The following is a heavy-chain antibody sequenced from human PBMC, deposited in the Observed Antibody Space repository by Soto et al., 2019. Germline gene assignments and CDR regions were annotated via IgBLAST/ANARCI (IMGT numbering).Heavy chain of an antibody. D-gene: IGHD1-26*01. V-gene: IGHV3-21*01. CDR2: ISSSSSYI. J-gene: IGHJ6*02. CDR3: ARGGAFAGPAGMDG. Sequence: GVSLSLSCAASGFPFSTYTLNWVRPDPGKGLEWVSSISSSSSYIYYADSVKGRFTISRDNAKNSLYLQMNSLRAEDTAVYYCARGGAFAGPAGMDGWGQGTTVTVSS. CDR1: GFPFSTYT.